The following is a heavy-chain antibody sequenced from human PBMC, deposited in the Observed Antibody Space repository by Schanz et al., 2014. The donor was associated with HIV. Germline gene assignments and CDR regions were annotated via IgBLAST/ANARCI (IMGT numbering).Heavy chain of an antibody. CDR2: ISYDGSNK. CDR3: AKDMGRQPEYFQH. V-gene: IGHV3-30*18. D-gene: IGHD3-10*01. CDR1: GFTFSSYG. Sequence: QVQLVESGGGVVQPGRSLRLSCAASGFTFSSYGMHWVRQAPGKGLEWVAVISYDGSNKYYADSVKGRFTISRDISKNTLYLQMNSLRVEDTALYYCAKDMGRQPEYFQHWGQGTLVTVSS. J-gene: IGHJ1*01.